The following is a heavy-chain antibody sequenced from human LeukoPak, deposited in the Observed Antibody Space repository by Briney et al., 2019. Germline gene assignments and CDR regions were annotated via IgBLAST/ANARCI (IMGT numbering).Heavy chain of an antibody. Sequence: GWSLRLSCAASGFTFSSYTMSWVRQAPGKGLEWVSTITTSDGNTYYADSVKGRFTVSRDNSKNTLFLQMNSLRAEDTAVYYCAKDGGLWVSAHWGDSWGRGTLVTVSS. CDR1: GFTFSSYT. J-gene: IGHJ4*02. V-gene: IGHV3-23*01. CDR2: ITTSDGNT. D-gene: IGHD7-27*01. CDR3: AKDGGLWVSAHWGDS.